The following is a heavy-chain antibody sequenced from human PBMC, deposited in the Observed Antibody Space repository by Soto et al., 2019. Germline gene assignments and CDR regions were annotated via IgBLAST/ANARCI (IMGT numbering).Heavy chain of an antibody. Sequence: QLQGFQSGAELKKPGSSVKVSCKVSGAIFTNNAISWLQQAPGRGLGGWGGVSPLFDTAYYAQIFRGRLRISADGATTTAYMELSGLTSADTAVYFCATGGHNDGYNFYHGMDVWGQGTTVTVS. CDR2: VSPLFDTA. J-gene: IGHJ6*02. D-gene: IGHD3-16*01. V-gene: IGHV1-69*01. CDR3: ATGGHNDGYNFYHGMDV. CDR1: GAIFTNNA.